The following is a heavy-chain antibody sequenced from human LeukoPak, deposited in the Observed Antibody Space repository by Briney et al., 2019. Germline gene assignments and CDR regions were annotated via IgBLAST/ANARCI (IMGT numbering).Heavy chain of an antibody. D-gene: IGHD1-26*01. CDR3: ARDGVGSTTFFGYFDY. V-gene: IGHV3-33*01. CDR1: GLIFSDHG. CDR2: IRYDGSNE. Sequence: GTSLRLSCAASGLIFSDHGMHWVRQAPGKGLEWVAAIRYDGSNENYADAVKGRFTISRDNSKNTLYLQMNSLRVEDTAVYYCARDGVGSTTFFGYFDYWGQGSLVTVSS. J-gene: IGHJ4*02.